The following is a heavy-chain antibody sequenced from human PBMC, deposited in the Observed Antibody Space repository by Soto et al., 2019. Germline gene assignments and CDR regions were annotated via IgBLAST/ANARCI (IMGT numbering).Heavy chain of an antibody. CDR3: ARIQGSSTSLKIPYYCYSGMDG. Sequence: QVQLVQSGAEVKKPGSSVKVSCKASGGTFGSYAISWVRQAPGQGLEWMGGIIPIPGTANYAQKFQGRVTICEDEYTSTAYMEPSSLRSEDTAVYYCARIQGSSTSLKIPYYCYSGMDGWGQGTTVTVSS. CDR1: GGTFGSYA. V-gene: IGHV1-69*01. D-gene: IGHD2-2*01. J-gene: IGHJ6*02. CDR2: IIPIPGTA.